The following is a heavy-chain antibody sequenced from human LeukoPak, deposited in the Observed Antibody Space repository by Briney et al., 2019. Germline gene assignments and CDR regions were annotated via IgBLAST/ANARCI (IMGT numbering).Heavy chain of an antibody. J-gene: IGHJ4*02. Sequence: ASVKVSCKASGGTFSSYAISWVRQAPGQGLEWMGRIIPILGIANYAQKLQGRVTITADKSTSTAYMELSSLRSEDTAVYYCATPPGPSKPAAIYYWGQGTLVTVSS. CDR2: IIPILGIA. V-gene: IGHV1-69*04. D-gene: IGHD2-2*02. CDR3: ATPPGPSKPAAIYY. CDR1: GGTFSSYA.